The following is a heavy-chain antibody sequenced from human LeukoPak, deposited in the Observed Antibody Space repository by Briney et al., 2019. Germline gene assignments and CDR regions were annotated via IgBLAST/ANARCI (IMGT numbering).Heavy chain of an antibody. J-gene: IGHJ3*02. CDR3: TKPWSRGYNFGPDAFDI. CDR1: GFTFNIYA. V-gene: IGHV3-23*01. D-gene: IGHD5-24*01. CDR2: ISGGGGSP. Sequence: GGSLRLSCAASGFTFNIYAMSWVRQAPGKGLEWVSGISGGGGSPYYADSVKGRFTISRDNSKNTLYLQMNSLRAEDSAVYYCTKPWSRGYNFGPDAFDIWGQGTMVTVSS.